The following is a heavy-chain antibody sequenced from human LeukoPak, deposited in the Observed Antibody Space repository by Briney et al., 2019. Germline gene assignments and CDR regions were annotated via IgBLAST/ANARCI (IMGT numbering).Heavy chain of an antibody. CDR3: ARQGMARGY. CDR1: GFTFSSYA. D-gene: IGHD5-24*01. V-gene: IGHV3-30-3*01. Sequence: GGSLRLSCAASGFTFSSYAMHWVRQAPGKGLEWVAVISYDGSNKYYADSVKGRFTISRDNSKNTLYLQMNSLRAEDTAVYYCARQGMARGYWGQGTLVTVSS. CDR2: ISYDGSNK. J-gene: IGHJ4*02.